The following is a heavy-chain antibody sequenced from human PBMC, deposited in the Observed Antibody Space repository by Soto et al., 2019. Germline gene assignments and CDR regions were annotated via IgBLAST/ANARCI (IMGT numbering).Heavy chain of an antibody. Sequence: PGGSLRLSCAVSGVTLTSVLMNWIRQAPGKGPEWVGRIRSATDGGTTDYAAPVKGRFTISRHDSENTLYLQMNSLKSEDTAVYYCSHGYYQYFNSWGQGTLVTVSS. J-gene: IGHJ4*02. CDR1: GVTLTSVL. CDR2: IRSATDGGTT. D-gene: IGHD5-18*01. CDR3: SHGYYQYFNS. V-gene: IGHV3-15*07.